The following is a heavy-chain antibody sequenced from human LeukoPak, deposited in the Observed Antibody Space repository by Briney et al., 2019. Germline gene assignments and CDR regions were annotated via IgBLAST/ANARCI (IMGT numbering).Heavy chain of an antibody. CDR2: ISAYNGNT. V-gene: IGHV1-18*01. CDR3: VRETNDYGDYVWFRH. J-gene: IGHJ1*01. Sequence: ASVKVSCEXSGYTFTSDGISWVRQAPGQGLEWMGRISAYNGNTNYAQKLQGRVTMTTDTSTSTAYMELRSLRSDDTAVYYCVRETNDYGDYVWFRHWGQGTLVTVSS. CDR1: GYTFTSDG. D-gene: IGHD4-17*01.